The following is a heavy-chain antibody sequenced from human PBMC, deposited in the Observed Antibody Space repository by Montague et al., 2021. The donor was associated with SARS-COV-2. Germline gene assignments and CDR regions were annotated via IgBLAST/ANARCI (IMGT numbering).Heavy chain of an antibody. CDR2: IDHSGNT. J-gene: IGHJ4*02. CDR3: ARGSGGVGITSGFRY. V-gene: IGHV4-34*01. CDR1: RGSFHIFS. Sequence: SETLSLTCAVYRGSFHIFSWGWIRQSPGKGLEWIGEIDHSGNTNYNPSLKSRVTISVDTSKNQFSLNLTSVTAADTAMYYCARGSGGVGITSGFRYWGQGTQVAVSS. D-gene: IGHD2-15*01.